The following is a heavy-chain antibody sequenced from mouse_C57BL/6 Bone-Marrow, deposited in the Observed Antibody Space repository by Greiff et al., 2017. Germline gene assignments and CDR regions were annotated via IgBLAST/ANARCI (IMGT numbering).Heavy chain of an antibody. Sequence: VQLQQSGAELVRPGASVKWSCTASGFNIKDDYMHWVKQRPEQGLEWIGWIDPENGDTEYASKFQGKATITADTSSNTAYLQLSSLTSEDTAVYYCTTNYYGSLAWFAYWGQGTLVTVSA. CDR1: GFNIKDDY. J-gene: IGHJ3*01. D-gene: IGHD1-1*01. V-gene: IGHV14-4*01. CDR3: TTNYYGSLAWFAY. CDR2: IDPENGDT.